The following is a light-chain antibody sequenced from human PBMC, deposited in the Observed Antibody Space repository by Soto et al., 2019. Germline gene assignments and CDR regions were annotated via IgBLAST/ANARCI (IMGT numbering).Light chain of an antibody. J-gene: IGKJ1*01. CDR1: QSISHW. CDR2: HAS. CDR3: QQYNSYS. Sequence: IQLTQSPSTLPASVGDRVTLTCRARQSISHWLAWYQQKPGTAPKLLIYHASILETAVPSRFSGNGSGTEFTLTISSLQPGDFATYYCQQYNSYSFGQGSRVEIK. V-gene: IGKV1-5*01.